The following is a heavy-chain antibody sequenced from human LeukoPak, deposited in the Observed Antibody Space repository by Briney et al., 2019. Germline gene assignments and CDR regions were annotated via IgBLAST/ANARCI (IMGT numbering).Heavy chain of an antibody. Sequence: VASVKVSCKVSGYTLTELSMHWVRQAPGKGLEWMGGFDPEVGETIYAQKFQGRVTMTEDTSTDTAYMELSSLRSEDTAVYYCARAAKQQLQFRGFDPWGQGTLVTVSS. CDR3: ARAAKQQLQFRGFDP. CDR1: GYTLTELS. V-gene: IGHV1-24*01. D-gene: IGHD6-13*01. J-gene: IGHJ5*02. CDR2: FDPEVGET.